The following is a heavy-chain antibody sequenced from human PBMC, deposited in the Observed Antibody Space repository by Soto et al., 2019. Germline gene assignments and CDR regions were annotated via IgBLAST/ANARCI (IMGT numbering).Heavy chain of an antibody. D-gene: IGHD3-16*01. CDR3: AKDRGTQGYYGMDV. J-gene: IGHJ6*02. Sequence: PGGSLRLSCAASGFTFSSYGMHWVRQAPGKGLEWVAVISYDGSNKYYADSVKGRFTISRDNSKNTPYLQMNSLRAEDTAVYYCAKDRGTQGYYGMDVWGQGTTVTVSS. CDR1: GFTFSSYG. CDR2: ISYDGSNK. V-gene: IGHV3-30*18.